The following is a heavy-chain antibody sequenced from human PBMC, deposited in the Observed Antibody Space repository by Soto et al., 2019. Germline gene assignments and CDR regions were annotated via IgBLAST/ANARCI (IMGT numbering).Heavy chain of an antibody. V-gene: IGHV4-59*01. D-gene: IGHD1-26*01. J-gene: IGHJ4*02. CDR2: MYYSGST. CDR3: ARGVSAGVDY. Sequence: SETLSLTCTVSGGSISSYYWSWVRQPPGKGLEWIGYMYYSGSTNYNPSLKSRVTMSVDTSKKRFSLKLTTLTSDDTAFYYCARGVSAGVDYWGQGTLVTVSS. CDR1: GGSISSYY.